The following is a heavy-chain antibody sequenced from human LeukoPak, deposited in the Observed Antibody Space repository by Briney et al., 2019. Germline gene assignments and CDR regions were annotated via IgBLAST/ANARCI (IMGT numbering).Heavy chain of an antibody. D-gene: IGHD2-15*01. V-gene: IGHV3-30*18. Sequence: PGGSLRLSCAASGFTFSNYGMHWVRQAPGKGLEWVAVITYDGNIRYYADSVKGRFTISRDNSKNTVYLQMNSLRAEDTAMYYCAKKGSRYCSGDSCYNYYYGLDVWGQGTTVTVSS. CDR1: GFTFSNYG. CDR2: ITYDGNIR. J-gene: IGHJ6*02. CDR3: AKKGSRYCSGDSCYNYYYGLDV.